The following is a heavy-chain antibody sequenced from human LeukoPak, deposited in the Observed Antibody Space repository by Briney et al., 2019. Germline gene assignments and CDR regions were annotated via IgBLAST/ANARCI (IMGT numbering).Heavy chain of an antibody. CDR1: GGSFSGYY. CDR2: INHSGST. Sequence: SETLSLTCAVYGGSFSGYYWSWIRQPPGKGLEWIGEINHSGSTNYNPSLKSRVTISVDTSKNQFSLKLSSVTAADTAVYYCARDREDGFDIWGQGTMVTVSS. V-gene: IGHV4-34*01. J-gene: IGHJ3*02. D-gene: IGHD5-24*01. CDR3: ARDREDGFDI.